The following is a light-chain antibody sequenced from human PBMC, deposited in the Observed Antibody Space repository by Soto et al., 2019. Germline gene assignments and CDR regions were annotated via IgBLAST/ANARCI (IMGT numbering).Light chain of an antibody. V-gene: IGKV1-39*01. CDR2: AAS. CDR1: QSIRSY. Sequence: DIQMTQSPSSLSASVGDRVTITCRASQSIRSYLNWYQQKPGKAPKLLIYAASSLQSGVPSRFSGSGSGTDFTLTISSLQPEDFATYYCQQSYSTYYTFGQGTHLEIK. CDR3: QQSYSTYYT. J-gene: IGKJ2*01.